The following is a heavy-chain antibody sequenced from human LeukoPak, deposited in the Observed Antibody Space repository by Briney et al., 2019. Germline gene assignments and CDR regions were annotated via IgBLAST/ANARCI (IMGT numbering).Heavy chain of an antibody. D-gene: IGHD5-18*01. CDR1: GGSISSYY. J-gene: IGHJ4*02. CDR3: ARGRYYNNGYPFFDT. Sequence: SETLSLTCTVSGGSISSYYWSWIRQPPGQGLEWMGLILNTGATHDNPSLVSRVTMSVDTSKNQFSLKLTSVTAADTAVYFCARGRYYNNGYPFFDTWGQGILVTVSS. V-gene: IGHV4-59*01. CDR2: ILNTGAT.